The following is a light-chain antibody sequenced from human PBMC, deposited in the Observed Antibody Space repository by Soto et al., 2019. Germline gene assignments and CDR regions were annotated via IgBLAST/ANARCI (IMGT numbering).Light chain of an antibody. CDR3: ISYTRSSTPCV. Sequence: QYALTQPASVSGSPGQSITISCTGTSSDVGGYNYVSWYQQHPGKAPKLMIYEVSNRPSGVSNRFSGSKSGNTASLTISGLRAEDEADYYCISYTRSSTPCVFGGGTKLTVL. V-gene: IGLV2-14*01. CDR2: EVS. J-gene: IGLJ3*02. CDR1: SSDVGGYNY.